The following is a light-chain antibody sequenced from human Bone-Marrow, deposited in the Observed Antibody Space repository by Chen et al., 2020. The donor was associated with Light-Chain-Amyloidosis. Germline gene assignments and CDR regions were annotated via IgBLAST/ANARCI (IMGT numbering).Light chain of an antibody. CDR2: EVT. J-gene: IGLJ1*01. V-gene: IGLV2-14*01. CDR3: ISYTITNTLV. CDR1: SSDVGGDNH. Sequence: QSALTQPASVSGSPGQSITISCTGTSSDVGGDNHVSWYQQHPDKAPKLIIYEVTNRPSWVPDRFSGSKSDNPASLTISGLQTEDEADYFCISYTITNTLVFGSGTRVTVL.